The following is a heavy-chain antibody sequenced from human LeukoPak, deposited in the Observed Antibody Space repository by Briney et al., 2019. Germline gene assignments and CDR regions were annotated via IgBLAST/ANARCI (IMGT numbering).Heavy chain of an antibody. J-gene: IGHJ3*02. Sequence: ASVKVSCKASGYTFTSYAMHWVRQAPGQRREWMGWINVGNGNTKYSQKFQGRVTITRDTSASTVYMELSSLRSEDTAVYYCATNYYGSGSYENAFDIWGQGKRVTVSS. CDR1: GYTFTSYA. CDR3: ATNYYGSGSYENAFDI. CDR2: INVGNGNT. V-gene: IGHV1-3*01. D-gene: IGHD3-10*01.